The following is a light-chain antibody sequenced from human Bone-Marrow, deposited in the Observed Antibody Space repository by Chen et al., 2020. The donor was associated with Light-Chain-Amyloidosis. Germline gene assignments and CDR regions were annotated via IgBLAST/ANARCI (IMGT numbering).Light chain of an antibody. CDR3: QSADSSGTYKVI. CDR2: RDT. V-gene: IGLV3-25*03. CDR1: DLPTKY. Sequence: SYELTQPPSVSVSPGQTARITCSGDDLPTKYTYWYQQKPGQAPVLVIHRDTERPTGISERISGSNSGTTATLTISGVQAEDEADYHCQSADSSGTYKVIFGGGTKLTVL. J-gene: IGLJ2*01.